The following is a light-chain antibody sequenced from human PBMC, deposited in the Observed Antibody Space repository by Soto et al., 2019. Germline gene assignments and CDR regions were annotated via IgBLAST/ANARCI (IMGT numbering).Light chain of an antibody. CDR1: SSDVGGYKY. CDR2: EVS. Sequence: QSALTQPASVSGSPGQSITISRTGASSDVGGYKYVSWYQQHPGKVPKLIIYEVSNRPSGVSDRFSGSKSGNTASLTISGLQAEDEADYYCSSYTSITTLDVVFGGGTKLTVL. CDR3: SSYTSITTLDVV. J-gene: IGLJ2*01. V-gene: IGLV2-14*01.